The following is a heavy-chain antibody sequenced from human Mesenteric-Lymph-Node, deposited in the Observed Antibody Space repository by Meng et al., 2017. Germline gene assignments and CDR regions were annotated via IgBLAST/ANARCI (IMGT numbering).Heavy chain of an antibody. V-gene: IGHV7-4-1*02. J-gene: IGHJ4*02. CDR3: ATTGGGFDY. Sequence: QVQLVQSGSELKKPGASVKVSCKASGYTFTSYTMNWVRQAPGQGLEWMGWINTNTANPTYAQGFTGRFVFSLDTSVSTAHLHISTLTPEDTAVYYCATTGGGFDYWGQGTLVTVSS. D-gene: IGHD2-8*02. CDR1: GYTFTSYT. CDR2: INTNTANP.